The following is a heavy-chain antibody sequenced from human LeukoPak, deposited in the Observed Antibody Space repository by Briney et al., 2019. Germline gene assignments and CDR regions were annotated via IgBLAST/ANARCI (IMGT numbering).Heavy chain of an antibody. CDR1: GYTLTELS. CDR3: ARVAGGDWYYFDF. J-gene: IGHJ4*02. D-gene: IGHD2-21*02. CDR2: INLYSGGT. Sequence: ASVKVSCKVSGYTLTELSMHWVRQAPGQGLEWMGWINLYSGGTHYAQKFQGRVTMTMDTSINAAYMELSRLGSDDTAMYYCARVAGGDWYYFDFWGQGSLVTVSS. V-gene: IGHV1-2*02.